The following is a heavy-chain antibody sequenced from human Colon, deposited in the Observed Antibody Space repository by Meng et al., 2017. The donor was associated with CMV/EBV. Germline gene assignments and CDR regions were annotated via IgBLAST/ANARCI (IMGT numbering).Heavy chain of an antibody. CDR3: ARVLCGGDCYSRGFDY. V-gene: IGHV1-46*01. D-gene: IGHD2-21*02. J-gene: IGHJ4*02. Sequence: QVQLVQSGAEVKKPGASVKFSCKASGYTFTSYYIHCGRQAAGQGLEWMGMIDPSDVTTTYAQKFQGRVTMTTDTSTSTVYMELSSLRSEDTAVYFCARVLCGGDCYSRGFDYWGQGTLVTVSS. CDR1: GYTFTSYY. CDR2: IDPSDVTT.